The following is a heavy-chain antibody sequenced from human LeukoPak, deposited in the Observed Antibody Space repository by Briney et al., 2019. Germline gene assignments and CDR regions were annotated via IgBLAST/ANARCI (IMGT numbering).Heavy chain of an antibody. CDR1: GFTVSSNY. CDR3: AKAGSSGYPDY. V-gene: IGHV3-30*18. Sequence: PGGSLRLSCAASGFTVSSNYMSWVRQAPGKGLEWVAVISYDGSNKYYADSVKGRFTISRDNSKNTLYLQMNSLRAEDTAVYYCAKAGSSGYPDYWGQGTLVTVSS. J-gene: IGHJ4*02. CDR2: ISYDGSNK. D-gene: IGHD3-22*01.